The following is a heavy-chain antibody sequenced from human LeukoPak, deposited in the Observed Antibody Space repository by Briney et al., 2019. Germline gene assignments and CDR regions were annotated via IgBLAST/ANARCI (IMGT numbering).Heavy chain of an antibody. CDR3: ARRSIAARKAFDY. CDR2: MNPNSGNT. CDR1: RYTFTSYD. D-gene: IGHD6-6*01. Sequence: GASVKVSCKASRYTFTSYDINWVRQATGQGLEWMGWMNPNSGNTGYAQKFQGRVTITRNTSISTAYMELSSPRSEDTAVYYCARRSIAARKAFDYWGQGTLVTVSS. J-gene: IGHJ4*02. V-gene: IGHV1-8*03.